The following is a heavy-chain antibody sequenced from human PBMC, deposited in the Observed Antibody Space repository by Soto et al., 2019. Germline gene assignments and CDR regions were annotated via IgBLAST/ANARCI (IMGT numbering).Heavy chain of an antibody. Sequence: PWETLSLTCTVSGGSISSSSYYWGWIRQPPGKGLEWIGSIYYSGSTYYNPSLMSRVTISVDTSKNQFSLKLSSVTAADTAVYYCARHIETYYDFWSGPGLREFDPWGQGTLVTVSS. CDR1: GGSISSSSYY. CDR3: ARHIETYYDFWSGPGLREFDP. CDR2: IYYSGST. J-gene: IGHJ5*02. V-gene: IGHV4-39*01. D-gene: IGHD3-3*01.